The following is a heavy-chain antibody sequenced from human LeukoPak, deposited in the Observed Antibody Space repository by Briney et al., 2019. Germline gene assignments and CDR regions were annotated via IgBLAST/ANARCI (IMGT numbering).Heavy chain of an antibody. CDR1: GFTFDDYA. Sequence: GGSLRLSCAASGFTFDDYAMHWVRQAPGKGLEWVSLISWDGGSTYYADSVKGRFTISRDNSKNSLYLQMNSLRAEDTALYYCAKGELGSLDYWAREPWSPSPQ. CDR2: ISWDGGST. CDR3: AKGELGSLDY. D-gene: IGHD7-27*01. V-gene: IGHV3-43D*03. J-gene: IGHJ4*02.